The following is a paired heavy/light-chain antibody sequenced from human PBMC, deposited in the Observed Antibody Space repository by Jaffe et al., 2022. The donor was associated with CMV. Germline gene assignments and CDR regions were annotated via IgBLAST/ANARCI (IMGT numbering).Light chain of an antibody. Sequence: QAVLTQPSSLSASPGASASLTCTLRSGMNVDTYTIYWYQQKPGSPPQYLLRYRSDSDKQLGSGVSSRFSGSKDASANAGFLIISGLQSDDEADYYCLIWHSSAWVFGGGTKLTVL. V-gene: IGLV5-45*03. CDR3: LIWHSSAWV. CDR1: SGMNVDTYT. CDR2: YRSDSDK. J-gene: IGLJ3*02.
Heavy chain of an antibody. CDR3: ARALFRSGYYTPDY. D-gene: IGHD3-3*01. J-gene: IGHJ4*02. CDR1: GFSVSTSGVC. Sequence: QVTLRESGPALVKPTQTLTLTCTVSGFSVSTSGVCVSWIRQPPGKALEWLARIDWDDDKYYNTSLKTRLTISKDTSKNQVVLTLTNMDPVDTATYYCARALFRSGYYTPDYWGQGTLVTVSS. V-gene: IGHV2-70*15. CDR2: IDWDDDK.